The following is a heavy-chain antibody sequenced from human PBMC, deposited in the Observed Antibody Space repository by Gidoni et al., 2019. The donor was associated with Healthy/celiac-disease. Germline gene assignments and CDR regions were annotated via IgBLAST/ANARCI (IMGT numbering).Heavy chain of an antibody. CDR3: ARSHYYDSSGYYYDEYVFDI. D-gene: IGHD3-22*01. CDR1: GGTFSSYA. Sequence: QVQLVQSGAEVKTPGSSVVISCKSSGGTFSSYAISWVRQAPGQGLEWMGGIIPIFGTANYAQKFQGRVTITADESTSTAYMELSSLRSEDTAVYYCARSHYYDSSGYYYDEYVFDIWGQGTMVTVSS. V-gene: IGHV1-69*01. CDR2: IIPIFGTA. J-gene: IGHJ3*02.